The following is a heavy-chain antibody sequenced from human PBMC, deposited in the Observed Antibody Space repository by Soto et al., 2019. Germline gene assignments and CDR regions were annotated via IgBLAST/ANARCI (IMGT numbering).Heavy chain of an antibody. Sequence: SETLSLTCTVSGGSMISYYWSWIRQPPGKGLEWIGYIHYSGRTNYNPSLKSRVTISVDTSKNQFSLNLSSVTAADTAVYYCARHLPYCGGDCYSLDCWGQGTLVTVSS. CDR1: GGSMISYY. V-gene: IGHV4-59*08. D-gene: IGHD2-21*02. J-gene: IGHJ4*02. CDR2: IHYSGRT. CDR3: ARHLPYCGGDCYSLDC.